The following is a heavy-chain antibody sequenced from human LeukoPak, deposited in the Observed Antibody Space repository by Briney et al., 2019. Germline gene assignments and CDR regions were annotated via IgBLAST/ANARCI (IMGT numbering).Heavy chain of an antibody. Sequence: SETLSLTCTVSGGSISSSSYYWGWIRQPPGKGLEWIGSIYYSGSTYYNPSLKSRVTISVDTSKNQFSLKLSSVTAADTAVYYCARDRRGFGAYYYDSWGQGTLVTVSS. CDR3: ARDRRGFGAYYYDS. CDR2: IYYSGST. D-gene: IGHD3-22*01. J-gene: IGHJ4*02. CDR1: GGSISSSSYY. V-gene: IGHV4-39*07.